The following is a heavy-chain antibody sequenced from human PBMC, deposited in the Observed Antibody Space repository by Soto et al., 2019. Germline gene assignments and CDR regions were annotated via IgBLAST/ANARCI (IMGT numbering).Heavy chain of an antibody. V-gene: IGHV3-23*01. Sequence: GGSLRLSCAASGFTXSSYAMSWVRQAPGKGLEWVSAISGSGGSTYYADSVKGRFTISRDNSKNTLYLQMNSLRAEDTAVYYCAKDASPLRYFDWSPNKAFDIWGQGTMVTVSS. D-gene: IGHD3-9*01. CDR1: GFTXSSYA. CDR3: AKDASPLRYFDWSPNKAFDI. J-gene: IGHJ3*02. CDR2: ISGSGGST.